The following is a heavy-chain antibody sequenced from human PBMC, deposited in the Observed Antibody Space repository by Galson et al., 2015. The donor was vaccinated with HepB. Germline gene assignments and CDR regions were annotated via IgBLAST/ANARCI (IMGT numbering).Heavy chain of an antibody. CDR1: GYTFSDYY. CDR2: INPNSGGT. Sequence: QSGAEVKRPGESLKISCKASGYTFSDYYMHWVRQAPGQGLEWMGWINPNSGGTNYAQNFQGRVTMTLDTSITTAYMELRRLRSDDTAVYYCARDDGSYFAGTFHYWGQGTLVTVSS. CDR3: ARDDGSYFAGTFHY. V-gene: IGHV1-2*02. J-gene: IGHJ4*02. D-gene: IGHD1-26*01.